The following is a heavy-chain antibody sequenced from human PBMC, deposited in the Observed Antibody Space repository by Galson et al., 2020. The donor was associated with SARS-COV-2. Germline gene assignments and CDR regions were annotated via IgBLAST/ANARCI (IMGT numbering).Heavy chain of an antibody. CDR2: ISGSGGST. J-gene: IGHJ6*02. Sequence: GGSLRLSCAASGFTFSSYAMSWVRQAPGKGLEWVSAISGSGGSTYYADSVKGRFTISRDNSKNTLYLQMNSLRAEDTAVYYCANLNWNYAGYYYYGMDVLGQGTTVTVSS. V-gene: IGHV3-23*01. D-gene: IGHD1-7*01. CDR3: ANLNWNYAGYYYYGMDV. CDR1: GFTFSSYA.